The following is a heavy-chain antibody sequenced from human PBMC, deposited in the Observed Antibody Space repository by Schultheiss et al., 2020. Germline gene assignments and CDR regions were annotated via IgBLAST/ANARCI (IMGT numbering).Heavy chain of an antibody. J-gene: IGHJ4*02. Sequence: GESLKISCAASGYKFIDYWIAWVRQMPGKGLEWMGIMYPGDSDARYSPSFQGQVTISADKSINTAYLQWNSLKASDCAIYYCARQYSRNGGKAAGAYYLDNWGQGTLVTVSS. V-gene: IGHV5-51*01. CDR2: MYPGDSDA. CDR1: GYKFIDYW. D-gene: IGHD6-13*01. CDR3: ARQYSRNGGKAAGAYYLDN.